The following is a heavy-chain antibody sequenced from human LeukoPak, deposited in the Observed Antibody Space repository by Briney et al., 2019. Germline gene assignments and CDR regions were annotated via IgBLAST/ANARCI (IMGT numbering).Heavy chain of an antibody. CDR3: AKDQSYYYDSSGYND. CDR2: ISYDGSNK. CDR1: GFTFSSHG. V-gene: IGHV3-30*18. Sequence: PGGSLRLSCAASGFTFSSHGMHWVRQAPGKGLEWVAVISYDGSNKYYADSVKGRFTISRDNSKNTLYLQMNSLRAEDTAVYYCAKDQSYYYDSSGYNDWGQGTLVTVSS. D-gene: IGHD3-22*01. J-gene: IGHJ4*02.